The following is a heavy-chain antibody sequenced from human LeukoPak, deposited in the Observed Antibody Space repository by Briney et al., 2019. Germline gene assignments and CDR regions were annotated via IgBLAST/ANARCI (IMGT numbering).Heavy chain of an antibody. CDR1: GFTFSSYA. CDR3: TTDGLGTAMVFSPFDY. V-gene: IGHV3-30-3*01. J-gene: IGHJ4*02. D-gene: IGHD5-18*01. CDR2: ISYDGSNK. Sequence: GGSLRLSCAASGFTFSSYAMHWVRQAPGKGLEWVAVISYDGSNKYYADSVKGRFTISRDNSKNTLYLQMNSLKTEDTAVYYCTTDGLGTAMVFSPFDYWGQGTLVTVSS.